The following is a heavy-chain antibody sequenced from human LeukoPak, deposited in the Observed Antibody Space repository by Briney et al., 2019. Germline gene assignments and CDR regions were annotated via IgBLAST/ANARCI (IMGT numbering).Heavy chain of an antibody. Sequence: GASVKVSCKASGYTFTGYYMHWVRQAPGQGLEWMGWINPNSGGTNYAQKFQGRVTMTRDTSISTAYMELSRLRSDDTAVYYCARDRTKPNYGGNSVGYWGQGTLVTVPS. V-gene: IGHV1-2*02. J-gene: IGHJ4*02. CDR3: ARDRTKPNYGGNSVGY. CDR1: GYTFTGYY. CDR2: INPNSGGT. D-gene: IGHD4-23*01.